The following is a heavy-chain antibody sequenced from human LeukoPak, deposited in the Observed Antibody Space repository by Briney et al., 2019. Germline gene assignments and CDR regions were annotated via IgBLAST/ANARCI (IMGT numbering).Heavy chain of an antibody. D-gene: IGHD6-6*01. J-gene: IGHJ4*02. CDR1: GFTFSSYS. CDR2: ISSSSSYI. V-gene: IGHV3-21*01. Sequence: PGGSLRLSCAASGFTFSSYSMNWVRQAPGKGLEWVSSISSSSSYIYYADSVKGRFTISRDNAKNSPYLQMNSLRAEDTAVYYCAREEQLVDYYFDYWGQGTLVTVSS. CDR3: AREEQLVDYYFDY.